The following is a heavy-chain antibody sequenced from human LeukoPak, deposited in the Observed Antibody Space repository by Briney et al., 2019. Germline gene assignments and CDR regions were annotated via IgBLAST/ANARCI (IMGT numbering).Heavy chain of an antibody. CDR2: ISWNSGSI. Sequence: GGSLRLSCAASGFTFDDYAMHWVRQAPGKGLEWVSGISWNSGSIGYADSVKGRFTISRDNAKNSLYLQMNSLRAEDTAVFYCAKDSSVFHYDSRNLDYWGQGTLVTVSS. CDR3: AKDSSVFHYDSRNLDY. CDR1: GFTFDDYA. J-gene: IGHJ4*02. D-gene: IGHD3-22*01. V-gene: IGHV3-9*01.